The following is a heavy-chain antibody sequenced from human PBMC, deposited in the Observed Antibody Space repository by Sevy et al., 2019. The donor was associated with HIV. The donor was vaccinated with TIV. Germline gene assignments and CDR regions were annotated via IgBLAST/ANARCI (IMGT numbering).Heavy chain of an antibody. J-gene: IGHJ4*02. CDR2: ISGSSNYI. CDR1: GFTFSNAW. Sequence: GGSLRLSCAASGFTFSNAWMSWVRQAPGKGLEWVSSISGSSNYIYYAESMKGRFIISRDNVKDTLFLQMNSLRGDDTAVYYCARGPPDGSYDYFDHWGQGTLVTVSS. V-gene: IGHV3-21*06. CDR3: ARGPPDGSYDYFDH. D-gene: IGHD1-26*01.